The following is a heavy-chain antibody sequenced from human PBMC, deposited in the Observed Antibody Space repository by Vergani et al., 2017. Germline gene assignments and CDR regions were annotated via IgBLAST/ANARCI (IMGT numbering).Heavy chain of an antibody. V-gene: IGHV3-30*02. J-gene: IGHJ4*02. Sequence: QVQLVESGGGVVQPGGSLRLSCAALGSTFNSYGMHWVRQAPGKGREWVASIRSDESRRYYGDSMEGPFTISRDNSKNTLYLQMKSLRPEDTAVYFCAKEGGGYCSGGTCYPEYWGQGTLVIVSS. D-gene: IGHD2-15*01. CDR3: AKEGGGYCSGGTCYPEY. CDR1: GSTFNSYG. CDR2: IRSDESRR.